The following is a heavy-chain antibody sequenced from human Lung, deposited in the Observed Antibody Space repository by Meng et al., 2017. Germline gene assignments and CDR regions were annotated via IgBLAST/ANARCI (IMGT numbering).Heavy chain of an antibody. CDR2: IYNSGST. CDR1: GGSISSSNYY. J-gene: IGHJ2*01. Sequence: QRQEPGPGPVKPSQTLSLPCTVSGGSISSSNYYWSWIRQPPGKGLEWSGHIYNSGSTYYIPSLKSRITISVDTSKNQFSLKLSSVTAADTAVYYCARGQKGYFDLWGRGTLVTVSS. V-gene: IGHV4-30-4*01. CDR3: ARGQKGYFDL.